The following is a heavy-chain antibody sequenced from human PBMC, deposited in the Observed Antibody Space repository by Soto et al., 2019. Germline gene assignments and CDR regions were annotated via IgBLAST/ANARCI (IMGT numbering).Heavy chain of an antibody. CDR2: IYPTDSET. CDR3: ARVIGRFNDAFDI. D-gene: IGHD3-16*02. V-gene: IGHV5-51*01. J-gene: IGHJ3*02. CDR1: GYSFTSYW. Sequence: PGESLKITGRGSGYSFTSYWIGWVRHMRGKSLEWIEIIYPTDSETIYSPSFQGQVTISSDKPISTAYLQWRSLTTSDTARYYCARVIGRFNDAFDIWGQGTMVTVS.